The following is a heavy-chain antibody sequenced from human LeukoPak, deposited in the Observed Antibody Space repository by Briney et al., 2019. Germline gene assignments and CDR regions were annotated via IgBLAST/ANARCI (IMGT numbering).Heavy chain of an antibody. Sequence: AASVKVSCKASGYTFTGYYMHWVRQAPGQGLEWMGWISAYNGNTNYAQKLQGRVTMTTDTSTSTAYMELRSLRSDDTAVYYCAGTYSSGWDHYFDYWGQGTLVTVSS. CDR2: ISAYNGNT. J-gene: IGHJ4*02. D-gene: IGHD6-19*01. CDR3: AGTYSSGWDHYFDY. V-gene: IGHV1-18*04. CDR1: GYTFTGYY.